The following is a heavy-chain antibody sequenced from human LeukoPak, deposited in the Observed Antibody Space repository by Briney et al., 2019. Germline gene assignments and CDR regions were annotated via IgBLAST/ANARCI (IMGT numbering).Heavy chain of an antibody. CDR3: ARSRDDAFDI. CDR2: INPNSGGT. V-gene: IGHV1-2*02. J-gene: IGHJ3*02. CDR1: GYTXSGYD. Sequence: ASVKVSCKASGYTXSGYDMHGVRQAPGQGLEWMGWINPNSGGTDSAQKFQDRVTMARDTSIPTAYMELSRLISDDTAVYYCARSRDDAFDIWGQGTMVTVSS.